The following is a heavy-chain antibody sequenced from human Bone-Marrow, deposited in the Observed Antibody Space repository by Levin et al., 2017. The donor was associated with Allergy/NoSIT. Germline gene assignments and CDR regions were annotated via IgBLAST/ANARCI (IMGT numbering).Heavy chain of an antibody. CDR2: IGYDGSNI. CDR3: AKQNGSGTDYYYYGMDV. J-gene: IGHJ6*02. Sequence: AGESLKISCATSGFSISIYAMHWVRQAPGKGLEWVAVIGYDGSNIYYADSVKGRFTISRDNSKNTLFLQMNGLRAEDTAVYYCAKQNGSGTDYYYYGMDVWGQGTTVTVFS. CDR1: GFSISIYA. D-gene: IGHD3-10*01. V-gene: IGHV3-30*18.